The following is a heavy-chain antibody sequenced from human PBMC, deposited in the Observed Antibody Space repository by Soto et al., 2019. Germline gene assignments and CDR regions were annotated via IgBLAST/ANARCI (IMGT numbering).Heavy chain of an antibody. D-gene: IGHD2-2*01. J-gene: IGHJ4*02. V-gene: IGHV4-34*01. CDR3: ARAAGNCSSTNCPYYFDY. CDR2: INHSGST. Sequence: SETLSLTCAVYGGSFSGYYWSWIRQPPGKGLEWIGEINHSGSTNYNPSLKSRVTISVDTSKNQFSLKLSSVTAADTAVYYCARAAGNCSSTNCPYYFDYWGQETLVTVSS. CDR1: GGSFSGYY.